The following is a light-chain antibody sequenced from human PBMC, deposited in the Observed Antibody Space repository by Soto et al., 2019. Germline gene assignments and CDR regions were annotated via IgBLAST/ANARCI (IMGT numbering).Light chain of an antibody. V-gene: IGKV2D-29*01. CDR1: GSLLHTDGKTY. Sequence: EIVLTQTPPSLSVIPGQPAPISCKSIGSLLHTDGKTYLFWYLHRPGQPPQLLISEVSNRSAGVPDRFSGSGSGTDFTLKISRVETEDVGVYYCMQNVRLPVTFGGGTKVDIK. J-gene: IGKJ4*01. CDR3: MQNVRLPVT. CDR2: EVS.